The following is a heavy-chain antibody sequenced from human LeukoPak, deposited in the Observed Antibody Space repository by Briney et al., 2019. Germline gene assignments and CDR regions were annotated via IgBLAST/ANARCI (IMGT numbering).Heavy chain of an antibody. J-gene: IGHJ3*02. V-gene: IGHV4-38-2*02. D-gene: IGHD1-7*01. CDR1: GYSISSGYY. CDR3: ARDIGELDAFGI. Sequence: SETLSLTCTVSGYSISSGYYWGWIRQPPGKGLEWIGSIYHSGSTYYNPSLKSRVTISVDTSKNQFSLKLSSVTAADTAAYYCARDIGELDAFGIWGQGTMVTVSS. CDR2: IYHSGST.